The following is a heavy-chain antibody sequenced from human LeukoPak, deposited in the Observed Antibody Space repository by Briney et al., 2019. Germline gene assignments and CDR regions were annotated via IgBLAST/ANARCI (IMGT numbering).Heavy chain of an antibody. D-gene: IGHD4-11*01. CDR3: ARGYRYSFDY. Sequence: SQTLSLTCAISGDSVSSNIVAWNWIWQCPSRGLEWLGRTYYRSKWYNDYAVSVKTRITINPDTSKNQFSLQLNSVTPEDTAVYYCARGYRYSFDYWGQGTLVTVSS. V-gene: IGHV6-1*01. J-gene: IGHJ4*02. CDR2: TYYRSKWYN. CDR1: GDSVSSNIVA.